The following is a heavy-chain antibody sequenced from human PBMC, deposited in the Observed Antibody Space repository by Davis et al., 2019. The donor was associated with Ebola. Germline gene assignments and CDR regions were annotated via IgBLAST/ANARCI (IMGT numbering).Heavy chain of an antibody. V-gene: IGHV3-53*04. D-gene: IGHD1-7*01. Sequence: GESLKISCAAAEFTVSRNYMTWVRQAPGKGLQWVSTVYMGGTTYYADSVKGRFTVSRHSSENTLYLQMNGLRPEDTAVYYCTGNWIYGSGMDIWGQGTTVTVSS. CDR2: VYMGGTT. CDR1: EFTVSRNY. CDR3: TGNWIYGSGMDI. J-gene: IGHJ6*02.